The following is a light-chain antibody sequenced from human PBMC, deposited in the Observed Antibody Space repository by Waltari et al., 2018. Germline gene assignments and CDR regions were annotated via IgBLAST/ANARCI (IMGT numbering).Light chain of an antibody. CDR3: QSYDSSLSGL. CDR1: NSNIGAGYD. Sequence: QSVLTQPPSVSGAPGQRVTISCTGSNSNIGAGYDVHWYQQLPGTAPKLLIYANTNGPSGVPDRFSGSKSGTSASLAITGLQAEDEADYYCQSYDSSLSGLFGGGTKLTVL. V-gene: IGLV1-40*01. J-gene: IGLJ3*02. CDR2: ANT.